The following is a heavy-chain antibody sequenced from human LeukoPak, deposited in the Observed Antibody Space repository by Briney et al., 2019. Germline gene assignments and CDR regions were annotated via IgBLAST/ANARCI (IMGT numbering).Heavy chain of an antibody. CDR2: LNEDGNKR. V-gene: IGHV3-7*01. D-gene: IGHD5-24*01. J-gene: IGHJ4*02. CDR3: ARDGRDGFIDY. CDR1: GFPFSSYW. Sequence: PGGSLRLSCAASGFPFSSYWMSWVRQAPGKGLEWVANLNEDGNKRYYVASVKGRFTISRDNAKNSLYLQMDSLTVEDTATYYCARDGRDGFIDYWGQGTLVTVSS.